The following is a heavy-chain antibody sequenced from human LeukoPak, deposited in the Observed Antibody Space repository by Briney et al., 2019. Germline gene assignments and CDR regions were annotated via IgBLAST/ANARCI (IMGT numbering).Heavy chain of an antibody. D-gene: IGHD2-15*01. V-gene: IGHV3-9*01. CDR2: ISWNSGSI. Sequence: GGSLRLSCAASGFTFDDYAMHWVRQAPGKGLEWVSGISWNSGSIGYADSVKGRFTISRDNAKNSLYLQMNSLRAEDTALYYCAKDLVVAATVDSWQADYWGQGTLVTVSS. J-gene: IGHJ4*02. CDR3: AKDLVVAATVDSWQADY. CDR1: GFTFDDYA.